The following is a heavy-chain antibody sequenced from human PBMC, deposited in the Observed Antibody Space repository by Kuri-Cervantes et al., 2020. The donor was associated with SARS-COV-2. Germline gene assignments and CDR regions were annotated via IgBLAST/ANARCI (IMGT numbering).Heavy chain of an antibody. Sequence: GGSLRLSCAASGFTFSSYAMSWVRQAPGKGLEWVSAISGSGGSTYYADSVKGRSTISRDNSKNTLYLQMNSLRAEDTAVYYCARNPTYGDYPYWYFDLWGRGTLVTVSS. CDR1: GFTFSSYA. CDR3: ARNPTYGDYPYWYFDL. V-gene: IGHV3-23*01. D-gene: IGHD4-17*01. J-gene: IGHJ2*01. CDR2: ISGSGGST.